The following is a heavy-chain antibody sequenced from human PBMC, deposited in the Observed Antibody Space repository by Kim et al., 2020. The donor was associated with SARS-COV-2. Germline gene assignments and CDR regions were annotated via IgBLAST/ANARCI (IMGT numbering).Heavy chain of an antibody. CDR2: ISGSGGST. CDR3: AKDGVWFGELLVDAFDI. J-gene: IGHJ3*02. V-gene: IGHV3-23*01. CDR1: GFTFSSYA. D-gene: IGHD3-10*01. Sequence: GGSLRLSCAASGFTFSSYAMSWVRKAPGKGLEWVSAISGSGGSTYYADSVKGRFTISRDNSKNTLYLQMNSLRAEDTAVYYCAKDGVWFGELLVDAFDIWGQGTMVTVSS.